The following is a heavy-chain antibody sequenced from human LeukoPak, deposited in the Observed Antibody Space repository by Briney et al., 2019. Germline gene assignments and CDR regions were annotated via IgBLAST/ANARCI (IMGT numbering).Heavy chain of an antibody. CDR1: EFSVGSNY. V-gene: IGHV3-66*01. CDR3: ARGGSYLSAFDI. CDR2: IYSGGST. Sequence: GGSLRLSCAASEFSVGSNYMTWVRQAPGKGLEWVSLIYSGGSTYYAGSVKGRFTISRDNSKNTLYLQMNSLRAEDTAVYYCARGGSYLSAFDIWGQGTMVTVSS. J-gene: IGHJ3*02. D-gene: IGHD1-26*01.